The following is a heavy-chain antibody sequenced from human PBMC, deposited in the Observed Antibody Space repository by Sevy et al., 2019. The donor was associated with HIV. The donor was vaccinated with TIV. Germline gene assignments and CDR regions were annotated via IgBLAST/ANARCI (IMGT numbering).Heavy chain of an antibody. CDR1: GFTFDKYA. CDR2: ITWNSVIL. CDR3: AKSSFLPAAGNAYYFDY. Sequence: GGSLRLSCTASGFTFDKYAMHWVRQAPGKGLEWVSGITWNSVILGFADSVKGRLTISRDNARNSLYLEMKSLRAEDTALYYCAKSSFLPAAGNAYYFDYWGQGTLVTV. V-gene: IGHV3-9*01. D-gene: IGHD6-25*01. J-gene: IGHJ4*02.